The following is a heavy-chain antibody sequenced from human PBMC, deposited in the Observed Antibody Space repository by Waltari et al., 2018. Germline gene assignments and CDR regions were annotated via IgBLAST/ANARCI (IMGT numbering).Heavy chain of an antibody. Sequence: EVQLLESGGGLVQPGGSLRLSCAASGFTFSSYAMSWVRQAPGKGLAWVSVIYSGGSSTYYADSVKGRFTISRDNSKNTLYLQMNSLRAEDTAVYYCAKDLSSRGYYGSGSYFYYYYMDVWGKGTTVTVSS. J-gene: IGHJ6*03. CDR1: GFTFSSYA. V-gene: IGHV3-23*03. D-gene: IGHD3-10*01. CDR3: AKDLSSRGYYGSGSYFYYYYMDV. CDR2: IYSGGSST.